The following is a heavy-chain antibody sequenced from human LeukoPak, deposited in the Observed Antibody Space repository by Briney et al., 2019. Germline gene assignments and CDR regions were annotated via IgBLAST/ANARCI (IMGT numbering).Heavy chain of an antibody. CDR2: IYYCGST. CDR3: ARRYYYDSSGYYQGYYFDY. Sequence: SETLSLTCTVSGGSISSSSYYWGWIRQPPGKGLEWVGSIYYCGSTYYNPSLQSRVTISVDTSKNQFSLKLSSVTAADTAVYYCARRYYYDSSGYYQGYYFDYWGQGTLVTVSS. J-gene: IGHJ4*02. CDR1: GGSISSSSYY. V-gene: IGHV4-39*01. D-gene: IGHD3-22*01.